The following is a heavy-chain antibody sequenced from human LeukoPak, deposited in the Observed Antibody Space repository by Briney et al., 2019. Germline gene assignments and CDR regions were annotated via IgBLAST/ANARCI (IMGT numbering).Heavy chain of an antibody. Sequence: SETLSLTCAVSGGSILTTNWWSWVRQPPGKGLEWIGEVHLSGASNYNPSLKSRVSMSIDKPRNQLSLELTSVTAADTAIYYCARESGAFSPFGFWGQGTLVTVSS. CDR2: VHLSGAS. CDR1: GGSILTTNW. J-gene: IGHJ4*02. CDR3: ARESGAFSPFGF. D-gene: IGHD1-26*01. V-gene: IGHV4-4*02.